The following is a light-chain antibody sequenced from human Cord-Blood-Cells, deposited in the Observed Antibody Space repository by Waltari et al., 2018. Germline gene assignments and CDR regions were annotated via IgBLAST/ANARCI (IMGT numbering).Light chain of an antibody. CDR3: QQYGSSPPIT. CDR2: VAS. Sequence: EIVLTQSPGTLSLSPGERATLSCRASQSVSSSYLAWYQQKTGRAPRLLSYVASSRATGIPDRFSGSGSGTDFTLTISRLEPEDFAGYYCQQYGSSPPITFGQGTRLEIK. CDR1: QSVSSSY. J-gene: IGKJ5*01. V-gene: IGKV3-20*01.